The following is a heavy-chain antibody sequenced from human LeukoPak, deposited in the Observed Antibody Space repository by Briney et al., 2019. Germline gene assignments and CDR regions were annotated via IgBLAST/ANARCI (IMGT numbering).Heavy chain of an antibody. J-gene: IGHJ4*02. CDR2: IDISGGST. D-gene: IGHD1-1*01. Sequence: PGGSLRRSCAASGFSSSSRAMCWVRQAPGKGLEWVSSIDISGGSTYYADSVQGRFTISRDNSKNTLYLQMNSLRAEDTALYYCANEVRPNDYWGQGTLVTVSS. CDR3: ANEVRPNDY. V-gene: IGHV3-23*01. CDR1: GFSSSSRA.